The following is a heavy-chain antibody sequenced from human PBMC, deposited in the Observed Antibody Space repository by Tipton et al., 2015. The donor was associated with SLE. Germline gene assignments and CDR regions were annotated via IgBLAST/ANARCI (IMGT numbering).Heavy chain of an antibody. CDR3: AREAAAMASDY. CDR1: GYTFTNYD. J-gene: IGHJ4*02. CDR2: MNPNSGYT. D-gene: IGHD5-24*01. V-gene: IGHV1-8*01. Sequence: QVQLVQSGPEVKKPGASVKVSCKASGYTFTNYDINWVRQATGQGLEWMGWMNPNSGYTGYAQKFQGRVTMTRNTSISTAYMERSSLKSEDTAVYYCAREAAAMASDYWGQGTLVTVSS.